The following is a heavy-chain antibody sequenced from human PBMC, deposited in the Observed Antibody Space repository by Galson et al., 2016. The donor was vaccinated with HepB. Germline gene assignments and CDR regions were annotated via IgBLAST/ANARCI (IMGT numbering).Heavy chain of an antibody. CDR1: GFTFSSYS. J-gene: IGHJ4*02. V-gene: IGHV3-21*01. CDR2: ISSSSSYI. D-gene: IGHD1-26*01. CDR3: ARGDIVGAIFDY. Sequence: SLRLSCAASGFTFSSYSMNWVRQAPGKGLEWVSSISSSSSYINYADSVKGRFTISRDNAKNSLYLQMNSLRAEDTAVYFCARGDIVGAIFDYWGQGTLVTVSS.